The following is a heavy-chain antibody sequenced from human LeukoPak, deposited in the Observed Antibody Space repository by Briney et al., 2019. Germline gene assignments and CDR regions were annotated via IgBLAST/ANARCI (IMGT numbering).Heavy chain of an antibody. CDR1: GYTFTSYG. D-gene: IGHD3-16*01. V-gene: IGHV1-18*04. CDR2: ISTYNGNT. Sequence: ASVKVSCKASGYTFTSYGISWVRQAPGQGLEWMGWISTYNGNTNYAQKFQGRVTITADESTSTAYMELSSLRSEDTAVYYCARVPQERGVMQTINDYWGQGTLVTVSS. J-gene: IGHJ4*02. CDR3: ARVPQERGVMQTINDY.